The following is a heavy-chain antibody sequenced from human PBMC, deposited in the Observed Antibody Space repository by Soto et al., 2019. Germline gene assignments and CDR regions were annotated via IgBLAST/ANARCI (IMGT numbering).Heavy chain of an antibody. D-gene: IGHD5-12*01. V-gene: IGHV1-69*06. CDR2: IIPIFGTA. CDR1: GGTFSSYA. Sequence: TSVKVSCKASGGTFSSYAISWVRQAPGQGLEWMGGIIPIFGTANYAQKFQGRVTITADKSTSTAYMELSSLRSEDTAVYYCARGGNSGYDSDYWGQGTLVTGYS. J-gene: IGHJ4*02. CDR3: ARGGNSGYDSDY.